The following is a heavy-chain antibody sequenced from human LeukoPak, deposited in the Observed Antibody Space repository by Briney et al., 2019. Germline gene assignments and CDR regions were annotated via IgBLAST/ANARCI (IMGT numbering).Heavy chain of an antibody. D-gene: IGHD3-22*01. V-gene: IGHV4-4*07. CDR2: IYTSGGT. CDR1: GGSISSYY. CDR3: ARTYYYDSSGVLYFDY. J-gene: IGHJ4*02. Sequence: PSETLSLTCTVSGGSISSYYWSWIRQPAGKGLEWIGRIYTSGGTNYNPSLKSRVTMSVDASKNQFSLKLSSVTAADTAVYYCARTYYYDSSGVLYFDYWGQGTLVTVSS.